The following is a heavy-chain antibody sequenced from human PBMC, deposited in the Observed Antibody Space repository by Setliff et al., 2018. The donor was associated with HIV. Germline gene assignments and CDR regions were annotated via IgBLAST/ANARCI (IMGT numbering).Heavy chain of an antibody. CDR1: GGSISSRSYY. Sequence: PSETLSLTCTVSGGSISSRSYYWSWLRQPAGKGLEWIGRIYSNGNTNYSPSLKSRVTISVDTSKNQFSLKLNSVTAADTAVYYCARSSLHCGGGSCYLTWFDPWGQGTLVTVSS. CDR3: ARSSLHCGGGSCYLTWFDP. V-gene: IGHV4-61*02. D-gene: IGHD2-15*01. J-gene: IGHJ5*02. CDR2: IYSNGNT.